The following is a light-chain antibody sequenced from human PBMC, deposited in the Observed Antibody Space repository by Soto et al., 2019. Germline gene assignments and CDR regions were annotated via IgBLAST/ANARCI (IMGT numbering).Light chain of an antibody. CDR2: AGN. CDR3: AAWDDSLNGLWV. Sequence: QSVLTQPPSASGTPGQRVTMSCSGSSSNIGRNTVNWYQQLPGTAPKLLIYAGNQRPSGVPDRFSGSKSGTSASLAISGLQSEDEADYYCAAWDDSLNGLWVFGGGTKLTVL. J-gene: IGLJ3*02. CDR1: SSNIGRNT. V-gene: IGLV1-44*01.